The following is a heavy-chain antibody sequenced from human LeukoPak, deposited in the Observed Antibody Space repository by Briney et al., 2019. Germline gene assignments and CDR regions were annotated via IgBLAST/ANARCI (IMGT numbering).Heavy chain of an antibody. CDR3: AREGYGDQLVDS. CDR1: GFTFRTYW. CDR2: INTDGTST. J-gene: IGHJ5*01. D-gene: IGHD6-13*01. Sequence: GGSLRLSCAASGFTFRTYWMHWVRHAPGKGLVWVSRINTDGTSTTYADSVKGRFPISRANAKNTLYVQMKSLRVEDTAVYYCAREGYGDQLVDSWGQGTLVTVSS. V-gene: IGHV3-74*01.